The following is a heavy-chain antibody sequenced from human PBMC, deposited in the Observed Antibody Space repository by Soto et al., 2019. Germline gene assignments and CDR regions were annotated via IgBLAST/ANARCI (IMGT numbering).Heavy chain of an antibody. CDR1: GGTFSSYA. CDR2: IIPISDTT. D-gene: IGHD2-2*01. CDR3: ARSQGSSTSLELYYYYYSGMDV. J-gene: IGHJ6*02. V-gene: IGHV1-69*01. Sequence: VQLVQSGAEVKKPGSSVKVSCKASGGTFSSYAISWVRQAPGQGLEWMGGIIPISDTTNYAQKFQGRVTITADESTSTAYMELSSLRSADTAVYYCARSQGSSTSLELYYYYYSGMDVWGQGTTVTVSS.